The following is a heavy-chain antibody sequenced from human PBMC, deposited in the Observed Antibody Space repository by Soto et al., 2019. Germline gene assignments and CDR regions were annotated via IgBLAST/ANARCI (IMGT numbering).Heavy chain of an antibody. CDR1: GYTFTRYG. J-gene: IGHJ6*02. CDR2: ISGYTGDT. Sequence: ASVKVSCKASGYTFTRYGISWVRQAPGQGLEWMGWISGYTGDTNYAQKFQGRVSMTIDTSTTTAYMELRSRTSDDTAVYYCAKNGQPPYYYYGLDVWGQGTKVTVSS. CDR3: AKNGQPPYYYYGLDV. D-gene: IGHD2-8*01. V-gene: IGHV1-18*01.